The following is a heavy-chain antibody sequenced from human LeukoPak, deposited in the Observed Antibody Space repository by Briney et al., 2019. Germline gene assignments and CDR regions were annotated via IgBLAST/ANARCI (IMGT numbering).Heavy chain of an antibody. Sequence: NVSCKVSGYTITGYYLHWVRQPPGQGLEWMGCINTNSGGTNYSQTFQGRVTTITDTSTSTAYMELRSLRSDETAVYYCARNAARQLWLRSDFDYWGQGTLVTVSS. D-gene: IGHD5-18*01. CDR3: ARNAARQLWLRSDFDY. CDR2: INTNSGGT. J-gene: IGHJ4*02. CDR1: GYTITGYY. V-gene: IGHV1-2*02.